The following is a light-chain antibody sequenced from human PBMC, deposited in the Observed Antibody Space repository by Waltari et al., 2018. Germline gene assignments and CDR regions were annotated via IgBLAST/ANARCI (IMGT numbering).Light chain of an antibody. V-gene: IGKV3-11*01. Sequence: EIVLTQSPAILSFFPGERAPPPCRASQGVGTDLAWYQQRPGQSPRLLIYVASYRATGIPARFSGSGSETDFTLTISSLQPEDFAVYYCQQRRNRPVTFGGGTRVQI. J-gene: IGKJ4*01. CDR3: QQRRNRPVT. CDR1: QGVGTD. CDR2: VAS.